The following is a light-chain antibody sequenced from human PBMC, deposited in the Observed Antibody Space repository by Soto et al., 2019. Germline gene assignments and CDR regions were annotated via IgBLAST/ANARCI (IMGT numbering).Light chain of an antibody. CDR1: QAMSTY. J-gene: IGKJ4*01. CDR2: SAS. V-gene: IGKV1-9*01. Sequence: DIQLTQSPSFLSAFVGDTVTITCRASQAMSTYLAWYQQKPGKVPKLLIRSASTLQSGVPPRFSGGGSGTELTLTISTLQPDDSGIYYCQQLNGYPLAFGGGTNVEIK. CDR3: QQLNGYPLA.